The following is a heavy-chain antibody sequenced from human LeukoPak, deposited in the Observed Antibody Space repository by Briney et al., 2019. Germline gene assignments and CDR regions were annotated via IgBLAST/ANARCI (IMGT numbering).Heavy chain of an antibody. J-gene: IGHJ6*02. CDR2: ISAYNGNT. CDR1: GYTFTSYG. CDR3: ASQRGDYGDYYYYYGVDV. Sequence: ASVKVSCKASGYTFTSYGISWVRQAPGQGLEWMGWISAYNGNTNYAQKLQGRVTMTTDTSTSTAYMELRSLRSDDTAVYYCASQRGDYGDYYYYYGVDVWGQGTTVTVSS. D-gene: IGHD4-17*01. V-gene: IGHV1-18*01.